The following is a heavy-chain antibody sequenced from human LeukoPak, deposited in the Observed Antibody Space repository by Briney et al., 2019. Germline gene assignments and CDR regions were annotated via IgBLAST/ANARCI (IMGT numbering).Heavy chain of an antibody. CDR2: IRQDGSEK. CDR3: ARRYFDY. Sequence: PGGSLRLSCAASGFTFSNYWMHWVRQAPGKGLEWVANIRQDGSEKYCVDSVKVRFTISRDNAKNSLYLQMNSLRAEDTAVYYCARRYFDYWGQGTLVTVSS. J-gene: IGHJ4*02. V-gene: IGHV3-7*03. CDR1: GFTFSNYW.